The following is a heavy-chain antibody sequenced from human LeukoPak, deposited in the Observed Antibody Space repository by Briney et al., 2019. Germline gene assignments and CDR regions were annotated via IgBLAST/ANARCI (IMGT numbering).Heavy chain of an antibody. CDR3: ARDLLVVPAGENFDY. V-gene: IGHV3-7*01. CDR1: GFAFSSYW. CDR2: IKQDGSEK. J-gene: IGHJ4*02. Sequence: GGSLRLSCAASGFAFSSYWMSWVRQAPGKGLEWVANIKQDGSEKYYVDSVKGRFTISRDNAKNSLYLQMNSLRAEDTAVYYCARDLLVVPAGENFDYWGQGTLVTVSS. D-gene: IGHD2-2*01.